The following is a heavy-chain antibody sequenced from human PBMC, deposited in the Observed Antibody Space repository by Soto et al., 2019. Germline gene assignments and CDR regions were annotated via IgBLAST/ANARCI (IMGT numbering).Heavy chain of an antibody. CDR2: ISRSGDTT. CDR3: AKDLYPGYCSGSSCYTDY. V-gene: IGHV3-23*01. D-gene: IGHD2-15*01. J-gene: IGHJ4*02. CDR1: GFTLISYA. Sequence: GESLTHSCAASGFTLISYAMSWVRQPPGKGLEWVSAISRSGDTTYYADSVKGRFTISRDNFKNTLYLHMNSLRGEDTAVYYCAKDLYPGYCSGSSCYTDYWGQGT.